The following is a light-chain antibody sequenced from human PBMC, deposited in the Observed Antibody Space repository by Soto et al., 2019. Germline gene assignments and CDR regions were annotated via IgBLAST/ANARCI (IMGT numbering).Light chain of an antibody. V-gene: IGLV1-40*01. J-gene: IGLJ3*02. CDR3: QSHDSSLRGWV. CDR2: GNS. Sequence: QSVLTQPPSVSGAPGQRVTISCTGSSSNIGAGYDVHWYQQLPGTAPKLLIYGNSNRPSGVPDRFSGSKSGTSASLAITGLQAEDAADYYRQSHDSSLRGWVFGGGTKLTVL. CDR1: SSNIGAGYD.